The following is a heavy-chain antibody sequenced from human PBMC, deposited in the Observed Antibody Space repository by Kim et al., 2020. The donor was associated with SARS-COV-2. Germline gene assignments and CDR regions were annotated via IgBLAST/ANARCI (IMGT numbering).Heavy chain of an antibody. CDR3: ARDPCGGGGSCYLGCFDY. CDR1: GFTFSSYG. CDR2: IWYDGSNK. V-gene: IGHV3-33*01. Sequence: GGSLRLSCAASGFTFSSYGMHWVRQAPGKGLEWVAVIWYDGSNKYYADSVKGRFTISRDNSKNTLYLQMNSLRAEDTAVYYCARDPCGGGGSCYLGCFDYWGQGTLVTVSS. J-gene: IGHJ4*02. D-gene: IGHD2-15*01.